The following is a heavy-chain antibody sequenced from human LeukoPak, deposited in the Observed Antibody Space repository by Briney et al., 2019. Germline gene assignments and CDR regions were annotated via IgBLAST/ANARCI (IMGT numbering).Heavy chain of an antibody. CDR2: ISGSGGST. D-gene: IGHD3-10*01. J-gene: IGHJ4*02. Sequence: GGSLRLSCAASGFTFSSYDMSWVRQAPGKGLEWVSAISGSGGSTYYADSVKGRFTISRDNSKNTLYLQMNSLRAEDTAVYYCAKNSRLLWFGGEDYWGQGTLVTVSS. CDR1: GFTFSSYD. CDR3: AKNSRLLWFGGEDY. V-gene: IGHV3-23*01.